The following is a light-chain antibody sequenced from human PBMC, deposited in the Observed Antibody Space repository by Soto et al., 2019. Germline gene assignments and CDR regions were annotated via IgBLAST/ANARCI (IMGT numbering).Light chain of an antibody. CDR1: QSVRNSL. J-gene: IGKJ4*01. Sequence: EIVLTQSPGTLSLSPGERATLSCRASQSVRNSLLAWYQQKPGQPPRLLIYGASNRATGIPDRFSGSGSGTDFTLTISRLEPEDFAVYYCQQHDNSPLTFGGGTKV. CDR2: GAS. CDR3: QQHDNSPLT. V-gene: IGKV3-20*01.